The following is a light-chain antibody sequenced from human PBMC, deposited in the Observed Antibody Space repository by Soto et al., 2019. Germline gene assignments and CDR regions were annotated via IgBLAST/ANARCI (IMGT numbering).Light chain of an antibody. V-gene: IGLV2-11*01. J-gene: IGLJ1*01. CDR3: SSFTSRSTFNYV. Sequence: QSALTQPRSVSGSPGQSVTISCTGTSSDVGGYNYVSWYQQHPGKAPKLMIYDVSKRPSGVPDRFSGSKSGNTASLTISGLQAEDEADYYCSSFTSRSTFNYVFGTGTKLTVL. CDR1: SSDVGGYNY. CDR2: DVS.